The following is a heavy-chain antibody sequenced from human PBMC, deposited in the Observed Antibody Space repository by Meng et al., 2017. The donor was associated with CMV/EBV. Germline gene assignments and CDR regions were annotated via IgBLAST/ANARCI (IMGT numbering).Heavy chain of an antibody. D-gene: IGHD2-21*01. CDR2: IYFRGNT. V-gene: IGHV4-39*07. Sequence: SETLSLTCAVSGDSINAFGTSIYYWAWLRQPPGKGLEWIGSIYFRGNTYFSPSLKSRVNITIDTSKNHFSLKLSSVTAADTAVYYCARLLPFPGSPGAFDIWGQGTMVTVSS. J-gene: IGHJ3*02. CDR3: ARLLPFPGSPGAFDI. CDR1: GDSINAFGTSIYY.